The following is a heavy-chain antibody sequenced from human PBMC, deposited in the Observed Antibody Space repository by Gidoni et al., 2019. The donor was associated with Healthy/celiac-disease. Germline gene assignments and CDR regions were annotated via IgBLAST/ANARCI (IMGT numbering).Heavy chain of an antibody. Sequence: EVQLVESGGGVVQPGGSLRLSCAASGVTFSSYWMDWDSQDPGKGLVWVSRITSDGSSTSYADSVKGRFTISSDNAKNTLYLQMNSLRAEDTAVYYCARDHEDYDFWSAGPYYYYCMDVWCQGTTVTVSS. D-gene: IGHD3-3*01. J-gene: IGHJ6*02. CDR3: ARDHEDYDFWSAGPYYYYCMDV. V-gene: IGHV3-74*01. CDR2: ITSDGSST. CDR1: GVTFSSYW.